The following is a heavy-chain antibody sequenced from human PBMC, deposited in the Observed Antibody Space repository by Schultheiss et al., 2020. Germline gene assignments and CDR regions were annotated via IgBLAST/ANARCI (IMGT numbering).Heavy chain of an antibody. CDR3: VKGSCLLIEDGFDI. CDR2: ISAGGGTT. CDR1: GYIFSTYP. Sequence: GGSLRLSCEASGYIFSTYPMNWVRQAPGKGLEWVSVISAGGGTTYYTDSVKGRFTISRDNSKNTLYLQMNSLRVDDTALYCCVKGSCLLIEDGFDIYGQGTMVTVSS. V-gene: IGHV3-23*01. J-gene: IGHJ3*02. D-gene: IGHD5-24*01.